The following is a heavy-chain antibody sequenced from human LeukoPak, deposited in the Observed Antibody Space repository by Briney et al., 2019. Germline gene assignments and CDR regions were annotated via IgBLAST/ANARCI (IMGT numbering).Heavy chain of an antibody. V-gene: IGHV4-39*01. Sequence: SETLSLTCTVSGGSISSSTCYWGWIRQPPGKGLEWIGNIYYGGSTYYNPSLKSRVTISVDTSKNQFSLKLSSVTAADTAVFYCARYYRNGPLDYWGQGTLVTISS. CDR1: GGSISSSTCY. CDR3: ARYYRNGPLDY. J-gene: IGHJ4*02. CDR2: IYYGGST. D-gene: IGHD1-26*01.